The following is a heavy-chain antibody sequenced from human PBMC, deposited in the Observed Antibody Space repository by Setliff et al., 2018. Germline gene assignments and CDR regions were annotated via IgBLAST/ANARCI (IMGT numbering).Heavy chain of an antibody. CDR2: IYYSGST. J-gene: IGHJ3*02. Sequence: KTSETLSLTCAVYGGSFSGYYWSWIRQPPGKGLEWIGYIYYSGSTYYNPSLKSRVTISVDTSKNQFSLKLSSVTAADTAVYYCARVALVVVIRNAFDIWGQGTMVTVSS. CDR1: GGSFSGYY. V-gene: IGHV4-34*09. D-gene: IGHD2-21*01. CDR3: ARVALVVVIRNAFDI.